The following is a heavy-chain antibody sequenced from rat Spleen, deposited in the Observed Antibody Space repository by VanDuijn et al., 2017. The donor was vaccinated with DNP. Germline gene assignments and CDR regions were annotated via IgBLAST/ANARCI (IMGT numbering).Heavy chain of an antibody. CDR1: GFTFSNYD. CDR3: ARLDYGFDY. D-gene: IGHD1-11*01. Sequence: EVHLVESGGGLVQPGRSLKLSCAASGFTFSNYDMAWVRQAPKKGLEWVATISFDGSTTYYRDSVKGRFTISRDNAENTVYLQMNSLRSEDTATYYCARLDYGFDYWGQGVMVTVST. J-gene: IGHJ2*01. V-gene: IGHV5-7*01. CDR2: ISFDGSTT.